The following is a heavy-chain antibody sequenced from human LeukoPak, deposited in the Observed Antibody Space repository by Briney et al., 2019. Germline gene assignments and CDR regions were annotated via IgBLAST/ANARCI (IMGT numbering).Heavy chain of an antibody. CDR2: IYYSGSI. CDR3: ARVSVEQWLVIDY. CDR1: GGSISSSNW. D-gene: IGHD6-19*01. J-gene: IGHJ4*02. V-gene: IGHV4-28*05. Sequence: SETLSLTCTVSGGSISSSNWWGWIRQPPGKGLEWIGYIYYSGSIYYNPSLKSRVTMSVDTSKNQFSLKLSSVTAVDTAVYYCARVSVEQWLVIDYWGQGTLVTVSS.